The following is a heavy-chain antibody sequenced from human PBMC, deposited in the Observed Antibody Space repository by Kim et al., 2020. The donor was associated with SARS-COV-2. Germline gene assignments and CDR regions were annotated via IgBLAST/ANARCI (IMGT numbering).Heavy chain of an antibody. CDR3: AKGCDEIQLWSAGDY. Sequence: GGSLRLSCAASGFTFSSYGMHWVRQAPGKGLEWVAVISYDGSNKYYADSVKGRFTISRDNSKNTLYLQMNSLRAEDTAVYYCAKGCDEIQLWSAGDYWGQGTLVTVSS. J-gene: IGHJ4*02. CDR2: ISYDGSNK. V-gene: IGHV3-30*18. D-gene: IGHD5-18*01. CDR1: GFTFSSYG.